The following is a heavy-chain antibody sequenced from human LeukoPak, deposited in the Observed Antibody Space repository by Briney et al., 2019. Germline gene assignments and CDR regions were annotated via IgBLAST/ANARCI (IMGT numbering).Heavy chain of an antibody. J-gene: IGHJ4*02. V-gene: IGHV5-51*01. Sequence: GESLKISCKGSGYSFTSYWIGWVRQMPGKGLEWMGIIYPGDSDTRYSPSFQGQVTISADKSISTAYLQWSSLKASDTAMYYCARRGYYYDSSGYGRVSYYFDYWGQGTLVTVSS. CDR2: IYPGDSDT. CDR1: GYSFTSYW. CDR3: ARRGYYYDSSGYGRVSYYFDY. D-gene: IGHD3-22*01.